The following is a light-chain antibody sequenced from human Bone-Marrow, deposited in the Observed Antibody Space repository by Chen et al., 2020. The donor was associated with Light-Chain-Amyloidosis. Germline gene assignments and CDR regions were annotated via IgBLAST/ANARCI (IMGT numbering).Light chain of an antibody. CDR3: QQYNSYSPVT. V-gene: IGKV1-5*01. CDR1: QSISSW. CDR2: DAS. Sequence: DIQMTPSPSTLSASVGDRVTITCRASQSISSWLAWYQQKPGKAPKLLIYDASSLESGVPSRFSGSGSGTEFTLTISSLQPDDFATYYCQQYNSYSPVTFGPGTKVDIK. J-gene: IGKJ3*01.